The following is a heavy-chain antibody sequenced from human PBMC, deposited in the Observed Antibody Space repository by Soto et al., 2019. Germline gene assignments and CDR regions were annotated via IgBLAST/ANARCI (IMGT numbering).Heavy chain of an antibody. J-gene: IGHJ4*02. CDR3: ARDLTQVYCSSTSCYTGVFDY. Sequence: PGGSLRLSCAASGFTFSSYAMHWVRQAPGKGLEWVAVISYDGSNKYYADSVKGRFTISRDNSKNTLYLQMNSLRAEDTAVYYCARDLTQVYCSSTSCYTGVFDYWGQGTLVTVSS. D-gene: IGHD2-2*02. CDR2: ISYDGSNK. CDR1: GFTFSSYA. V-gene: IGHV3-30-3*01.